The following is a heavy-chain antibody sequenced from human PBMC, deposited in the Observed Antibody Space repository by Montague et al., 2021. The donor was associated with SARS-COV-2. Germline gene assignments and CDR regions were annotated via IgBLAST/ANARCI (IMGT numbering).Heavy chain of an antibody. CDR3: ARSSGWMGNAFDI. CDR1: GGSISSYY. D-gene: IGHD6-19*01. Sequence: SETLSLTCTVSGGSISSYYWSWIRQPPGKGLGWIGYIYYSGSTNYNPSLKSRVTISVDTSKNQFSLKLSSVTAADTAVYYCARSSGWMGNAFDIWGQGTMVTVSS. CDR2: IYYSGST. J-gene: IGHJ3*02. V-gene: IGHV4-59*01.